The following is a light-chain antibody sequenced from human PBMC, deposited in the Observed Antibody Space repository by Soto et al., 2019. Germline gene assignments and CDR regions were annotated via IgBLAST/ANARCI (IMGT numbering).Light chain of an antibody. CDR2: LRSDASH. Sequence: QPVLTQSPSASASLGASVKVTCTLNSSYAIAWHQQQPEQGPRYLMKLRSDASHNKGDGIPDRFSGSRSGAVRDLTISSLQSEDEADYYCQTWGTGILVFGTGTKVTV. J-gene: IGLJ1*01. CDR3: QTWGTGILV. CDR1: SSYA. V-gene: IGLV4-69*01.